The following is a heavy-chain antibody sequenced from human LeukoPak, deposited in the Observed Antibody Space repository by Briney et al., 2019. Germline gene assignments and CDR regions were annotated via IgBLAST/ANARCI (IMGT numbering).Heavy chain of an antibody. Sequence: GGSLRLSCAASGFTFSSYSMNWVRQAPGKGLEWVSSISSSSSYIYYADSVKGRFTISRDNAKNSLYLQMNSLRAEDTAVYYCARDYPDENGGDAFDIWGQGTMVTVSS. CDR2: ISSSSSYI. CDR1: GFTFSSYS. V-gene: IGHV3-21*01. D-gene: IGHD1-1*01. CDR3: ARDYPDENGGDAFDI. J-gene: IGHJ3*02.